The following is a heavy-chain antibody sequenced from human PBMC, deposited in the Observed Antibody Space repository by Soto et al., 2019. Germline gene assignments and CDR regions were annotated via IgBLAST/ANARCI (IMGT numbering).Heavy chain of an antibody. CDR2: IVPFFGSV. Sequence: QVQLVQSGAEVKKPGSSVKVSCKASGGTFNSDAVSWVRHVPGQGLEWMGSIVPFFGSVDYAQKFQGRITISADESTSRAYMELSRLRSDDTAVYYCARESILIGFLGVFDSWGQGPRVTVSS. J-gene: IGHJ5*01. D-gene: IGHD3-9*01. CDR3: ARESILIGFLGVFDS. V-gene: IGHV1-69*18. CDR1: GGTFNSDA.